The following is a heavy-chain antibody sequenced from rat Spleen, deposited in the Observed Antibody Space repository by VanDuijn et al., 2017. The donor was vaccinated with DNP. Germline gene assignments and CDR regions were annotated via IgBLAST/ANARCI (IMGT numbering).Heavy chain of an antibody. D-gene: IGHD1-2*01. CDR1: GFSLTSYG. Sequence: QVQLKESGPGLVQPSQTLSLTCTVSGFSLTSYGVSWVRQPPGKGLEWIAAISSGGSTYYNSALKSRLSISRDTSKSQVFLKMNSLQTEDTAIYFCARFPPGYSSYRDWYFDFWGPGTMVTVSS. J-gene: IGHJ1*01. CDR2: ISSGGST. V-gene: IGHV2S12*01. CDR3: ARFPPGYSSYRDWYFDF.